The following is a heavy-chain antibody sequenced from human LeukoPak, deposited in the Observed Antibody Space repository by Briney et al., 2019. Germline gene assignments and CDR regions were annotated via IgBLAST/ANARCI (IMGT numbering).Heavy chain of an antibody. J-gene: IGHJ5*02. CDR3: ARDLTYYYDSSGYP. V-gene: IGHV1-2*02. CDR2: INPNSGGT. CDR1: GYTFTGYY. D-gene: IGHD3-22*01. Sequence: ASVKASCKASGYTFTGYYTHWVRQAPGQGLEWMGWINPNSGGTNYAQKFQGRVTMTRDTSISTAYMELSRLRSDDTAVYYCARDLTYYYDSSGYPWGQGTLVTVSS.